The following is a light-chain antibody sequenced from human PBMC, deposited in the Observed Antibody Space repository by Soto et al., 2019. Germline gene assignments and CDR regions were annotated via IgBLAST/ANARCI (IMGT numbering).Light chain of an antibody. CDR2: DAS. J-gene: IGKJ1*01. Sequence: EIVLTQSPATLSLSPGERATLSCRASQSLRTSLAWYQQQPGQAPRLLIYDASNTATGIPARFSGSGSGTDFTLTISSLDPKDFAVYYCQQRSNWPGTFGPGTKVEIK. CDR3: QQRSNWPGT. V-gene: IGKV3-11*01. CDR1: QSLRTS.